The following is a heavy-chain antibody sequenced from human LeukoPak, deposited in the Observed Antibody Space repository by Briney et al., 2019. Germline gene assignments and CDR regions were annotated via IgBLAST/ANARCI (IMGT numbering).Heavy chain of an antibody. CDR1: GYTFTSYA. D-gene: IGHD6-6*01. Sequence: GASVKVSCKASGYTFTSYAMNWVRQAPGQGLEWMGWINTNTGNPTYAQGFTGRFVFSLDTSVSTAYLQISSLRAEDTAVYYCARVVGSSRAYYYYYYMDVWGKGTTVTVSS. CDR3: ARVVGSSRAYYYYYYMDV. V-gene: IGHV7-4-1*02. CDR2: INTNTGNP. J-gene: IGHJ6*03.